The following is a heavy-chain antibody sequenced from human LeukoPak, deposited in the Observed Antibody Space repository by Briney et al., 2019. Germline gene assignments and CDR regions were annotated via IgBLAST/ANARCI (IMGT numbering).Heavy chain of an antibody. CDR3: ARDLSSGQDFDY. D-gene: IGHD3-22*01. CDR2: INPNSGGT. Sequence: ASVTVSCKASGYTFTGYYMHWVRQAPGQGLEWMGWINPNSGGTNYAQKFQGRVTMTRDTSISTAYMELSRLRSDDTAVYYCARDLSSGQDFDYWGQGTLVTVSS. J-gene: IGHJ4*02. V-gene: IGHV1-2*02. CDR1: GYTFTGYY.